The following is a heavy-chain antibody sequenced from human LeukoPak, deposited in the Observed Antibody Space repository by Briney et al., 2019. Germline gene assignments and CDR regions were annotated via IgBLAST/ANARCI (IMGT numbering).Heavy chain of an antibody. CDR1: GFTFSDYY. D-gene: IGHD2-21*01. CDR2: ITSSGYTI. CDR3: ARNGGAGRTTFDS. Sequence: GGSLRLSCAASGFTFSDYYMSWIRQAPGKGLEWLSYITSSGYTIYYADSVKGRFAISRDNANNSLYLQMNSLRAEDTAVYYCARNGGAGRTTFDSWGQGTLVTVPS. V-gene: IGHV3-11*01. J-gene: IGHJ4*02.